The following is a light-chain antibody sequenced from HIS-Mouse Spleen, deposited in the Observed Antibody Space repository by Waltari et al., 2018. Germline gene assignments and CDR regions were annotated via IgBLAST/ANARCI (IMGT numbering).Light chain of an antibody. CDR3: SSYAGSNNYV. CDR1: SSDGGGYNY. Sequence: QSALTQPPSASGSPGQSVTISCTRTSSDGGGYNYASWYQQHPGKAPKLMIYEVSKRPSGVPDRFSGSKSGNTASLTVSGLQAEDEADYYCSSYAGSNNYVFGTGTKVTVL. CDR2: EVS. J-gene: IGLJ1*01. V-gene: IGLV2-8*01.